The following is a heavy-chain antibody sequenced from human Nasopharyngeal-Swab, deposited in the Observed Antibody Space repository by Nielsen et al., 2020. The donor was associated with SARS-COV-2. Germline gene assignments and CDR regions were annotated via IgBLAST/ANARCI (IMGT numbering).Heavy chain of an antibody. CDR3: ARSLHYDFWSGYWDFPPFDY. V-gene: IGHV3-21*01. CDR2: ISTTSDYI. J-gene: IGHJ4*02. D-gene: IGHD3-3*01. Sequence: GESLKISCAASGFTFTDYLMNWVRQAPGKGLEWVSSISTTSDYIYYADSVKGRFTISRDNARNSLHLQMHSLRAEDTAVYYCARSLHYDFWSGYWDFPPFDYWGQGTLVTVSS. CDR1: GFTFTDYL.